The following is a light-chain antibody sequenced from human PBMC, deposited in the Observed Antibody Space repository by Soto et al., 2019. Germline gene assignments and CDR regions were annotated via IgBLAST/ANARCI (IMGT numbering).Light chain of an antibody. CDR3: ASYAGSRTDV. V-gene: IGLV2-23*02. Sequence: QSAVTQPASVSGSPGQSVTISCSGSDIGNYNLVSWYQHLPGRAPKLLIFEVTMRPSGISDRFSGSKSASTASLTISGLQSEDEGDYYCASYAGSRTDVFGSGTKVTVL. CDR2: EVT. CDR1: SDIGNYNL. J-gene: IGLJ1*01.